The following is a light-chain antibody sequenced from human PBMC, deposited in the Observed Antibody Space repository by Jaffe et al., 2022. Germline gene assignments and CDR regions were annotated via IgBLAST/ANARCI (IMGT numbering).Light chain of an antibody. J-gene: IGKJ4*01. Sequence: EIVLTQSPGALSLSPGGRATLSCRASQSVGSTYLAWYQQKPGQAPRLLIYGASSRATGIPDRFSGSGSGTDFTLTISRLEPEDFAVYYCQQYGSSPLTFGGGTKVEIK. CDR3: QQYGSSPLT. CDR1: QSVGSTY. CDR2: GAS. V-gene: IGKV3-20*01.